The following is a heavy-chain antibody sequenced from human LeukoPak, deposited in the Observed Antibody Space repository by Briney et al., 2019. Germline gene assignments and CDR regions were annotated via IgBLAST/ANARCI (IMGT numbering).Heavy chain of an antibody. D-gene: IGHD3-16*01. Sequence: SETLSLTCAVYGGSFSGYYWHWIRQPPGKGLEWIGEINHRGSTNYNPSLKSRVTISVDTSKNQFSLKLSSVTAADTAVYYCARGELGLAPLYYYYYMDVWGKGTTVTVSS. V-gene: IGHV4-34*01. CDR1: GGSFSGYY. CDR3: ARGELGLAPLYYYYYMDV. CDR2: INHRGST. J-gene: IGHJ6*03.